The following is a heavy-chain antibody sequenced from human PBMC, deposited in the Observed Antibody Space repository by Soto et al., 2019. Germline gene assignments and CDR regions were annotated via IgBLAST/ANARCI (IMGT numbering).Heavy chain of an antibody. CDR1: GFTFSSYA. CDR3: AKVDCSCGSCYSFDY. Sequence: GGSLRLSCAASGFTFSSYAMSWVRQAPGKGLEWVSAISGSGGSTYYADSVKGRFTISRDNSKNTLYLQMNSLRAEDTAVYYCAKVDCSCGSCYSFDYWGQGTLVTVSS. J-gene: IGHJ4*02. CDR2: ISGSGGST. D-gene: IGHD2-15*01. V-gene: IGHV3-23*01.